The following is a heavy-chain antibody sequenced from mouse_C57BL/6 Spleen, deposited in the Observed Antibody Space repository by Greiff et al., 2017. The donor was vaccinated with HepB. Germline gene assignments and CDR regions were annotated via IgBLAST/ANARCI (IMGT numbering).Heavy chain of an antibody. CDR1: GYTFTSYG. D-gene: IGHD1-1*01. CDR2: IYPRSGNT. Sequence: VQLQQSGAELARPGASVKLSCKASGYTFTSYGISWVKQRTGQGLEWIGEIYPRSGNTYYNEKFKGKATLTADKSSSTAYMERRSLTSEDSAVYFCARRDAYYGSSYWYFDVWGTGTTVTVTS. J-gene: IGHJ1*03. V-gene: IGHV1-81*01. CDR3: ARRDAYYGSSYWYFDV.